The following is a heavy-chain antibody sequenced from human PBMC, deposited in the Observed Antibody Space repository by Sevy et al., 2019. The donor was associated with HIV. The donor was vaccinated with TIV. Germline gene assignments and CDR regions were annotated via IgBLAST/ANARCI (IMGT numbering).Heavy chain of an antibody. CDR2: VNPDRGNT. J-gene: IGHJ4*02. CDR1: GYTFTSYD. Sequence: ASVKVSCKASGYTFTSYDINWVRQATGQGLEWMGWVNPDRGNTGYAQKFQGRVTMTKDTSTRTAYMELSSLRSEDTAIYYCARLGNRGDYWGQGTLVTVSS. CDR3: ARLGNRGDY. D-gene: IGHD3-10*01. V-gene: IGHV1-8*01.